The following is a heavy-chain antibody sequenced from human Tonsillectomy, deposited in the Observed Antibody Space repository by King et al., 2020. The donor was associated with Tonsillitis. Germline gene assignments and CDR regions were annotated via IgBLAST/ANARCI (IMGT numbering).Heavy chain of an antibody. V-gene: IGHV4-59*01. CDR3: ARSHGREGLYGIDL. J-gene: IGHJ6*02. CDR1: GGPISTYY. Sequence: QLQESGPGLVKPSETLSLTCTVSGGPISTYYWSWIRQPPGRGLEWIGYGFYSGSTNYSPSLKSRVTITVDTSMNQLFLKLNSVTAADTAVYYCARSHGREGLYGIDLWGPGTSVTVSS. CDR2: GFYSGST. D-gene: IGHD1-26*01.